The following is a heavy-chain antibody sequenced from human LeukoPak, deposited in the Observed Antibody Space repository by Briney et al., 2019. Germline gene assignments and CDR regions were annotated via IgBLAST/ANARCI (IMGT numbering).Heavy chain of an antibody. CDR3: ARREYDSSGYYDY. CDR2: ISSSGST. Sequence: PSQTLSLTCTVSGDSISSGDYYWSWIRQPAGKGLEWIGRISSSGSTNYNPSLKSRVTISVDTSKNQFSLKLSSVTAADTAVYYCARREYDSSGYYDYWGQGTLVAVSS. V-gene: IGHV4-61*02. J-gene: IGHJ4*02. CDR1: GDSISSGDYY. D-gene: IGHD3-22*01.